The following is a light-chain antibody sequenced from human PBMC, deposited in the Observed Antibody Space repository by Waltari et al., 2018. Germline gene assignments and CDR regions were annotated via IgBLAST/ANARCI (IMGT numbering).Light chain of an antibody. CDR3: QQYYIAQYT. V-gene: IGKV4-1*01. CDR2: WAS. CDR1: QSVLFSSDNKNY. J-gene: IGKJ2*01. Sequence: DIVMTQSPDSLTVSLGERATINCKSSQSVLFSSDNKNYLAWYRQKPGQPPKLLIYWASTRESGLPDRFSGSGSGTDFTLTISSLQAEDVAVYFCQQYYIAQYTFGQGTKLEIK.